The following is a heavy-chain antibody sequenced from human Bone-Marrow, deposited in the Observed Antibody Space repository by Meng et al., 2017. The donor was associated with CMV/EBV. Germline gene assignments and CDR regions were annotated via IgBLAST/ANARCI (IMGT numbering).Heavy chain of an antibody. V-gene: IGHV3-23*01. D-gene: IGHD6-19*01. CDR2: ISGSGGST. J-gene: IGHJ4*02. CDR3: ANDNGGWTYFDY. CDR1: GGTFSSYA. Sequence: SCKASGGTFSSYAMSWVRQAPGKGLEWVSAISGSGGSTYYADAVKGRFTISRDNSKNTLYLQMNSLRTEDTAVYYCANDNGGWTYFDYWGQGTLVTVSS.